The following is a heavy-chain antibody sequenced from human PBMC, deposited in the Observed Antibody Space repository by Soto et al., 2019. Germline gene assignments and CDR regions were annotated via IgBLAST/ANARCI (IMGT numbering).Heavy chain of an antibody. CDR2: ISSSSSYI. CDR3: ARRFWQKLSPDWFDP. V-gene: IGHV3-21*01. J-gene: IGHJ5*02. D-gene: IGHD6-13*01. CDR1: VFTFSSYS. Sequence: LRLSFAASVFTFSSYSMNWVRQAPGKGLEWVSSISSSSSYIYYADSVKGRFTISRDNAKNSLYLQMNSLRAEDTAVYYCARRFWQKLSPDWFDPWGQGTLVTVSS.